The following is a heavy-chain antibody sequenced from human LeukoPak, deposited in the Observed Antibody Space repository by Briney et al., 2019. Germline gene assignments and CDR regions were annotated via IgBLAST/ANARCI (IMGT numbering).Heavy chain of an antibody. D-gene: IGHD2-2*01. V-gene: IGHV4-4*07. J-gene: IGHJ5*02. Sequence: PSETLSLTCTVSGGSISSYYWSWIRQPAGKGLERIGRIYTSGSTNYNPSLKSRVTMSVDTSKNQFSLKLSSVTAADTAVYYCARDWGCSSTSCYYWFDPWDQGTLVTVSS. CDR2: IYTSGST. CDR3: ARDWGCSSTSCYYWFDP. CDR1: GGSISSYY.